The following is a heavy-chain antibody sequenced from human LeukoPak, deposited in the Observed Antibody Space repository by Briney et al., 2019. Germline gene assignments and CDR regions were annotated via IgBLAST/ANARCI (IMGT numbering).Heavy chain of an antibody. CDR2: IYHSGST. CDR3: VRDNDHGSGNYSTVSFDP. CDR1: GGSISSDHW. Sequence: SGTLSLTCAVSGGSISSDHWWNWVRQPPGKGLECGGEIYHSGSTTYSPSLKGRVTILVDKSKNQFSLELTSVTAADTAVYYCVRDNDHGSGNYSTVSFDPWGQGALVTVSS. V-gene: IGHV4-4*02. J-gene: IGHJ5*02. D-gene: IGHD3-10*01.